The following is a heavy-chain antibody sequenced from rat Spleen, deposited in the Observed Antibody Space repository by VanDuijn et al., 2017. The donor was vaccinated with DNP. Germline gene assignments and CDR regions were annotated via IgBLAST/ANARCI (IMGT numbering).Heavy chain of an antibody. CDR3: ARWPGYNPPYAMDA. CDR1: GYSITSSYR. D-gene: IGHD1-4*01. CDR2: VNSAGTT. J-gene: IGHJ4*01. V-gene: IGHV3-3*01. Sequence: EVQLQESGPGLVKPSQSLSLTCSVTGYSITSSYRWNWIRKFPGNKLEWMGSVNSAGTTNYNPSLKSRIFITRDTSKNQLFLQVNSVTTEDTATYYCARWPGYNPPYAMDAWGQGTSVTVSS.